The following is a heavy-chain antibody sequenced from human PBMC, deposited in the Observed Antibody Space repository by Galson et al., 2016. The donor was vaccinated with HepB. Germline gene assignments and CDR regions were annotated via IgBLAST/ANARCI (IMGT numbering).Heavy chain of an antibody. Sequence: SLRLSCAASGSTFSIYSMNWVRQAPGKGLEWISHISSSSSTIYCADSVKGRFTISRDNAKNSLYLQMNSLSDEDTAVYYCARASGTYNYFDYWGQGTLVTVSS. J-gene: IGHJ4*02. CDR2: ISSSSSTI. CDR1: GSTFSIYS. D-gene: IGHD1-26*01. CDR3: ARASGTYNYFDY. V-gene: IGHV3-48*02.